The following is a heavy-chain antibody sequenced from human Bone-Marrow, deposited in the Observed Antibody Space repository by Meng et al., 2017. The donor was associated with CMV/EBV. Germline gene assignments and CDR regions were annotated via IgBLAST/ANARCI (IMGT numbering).Heavy chain of an antibody. Sequence: GGFRRLSCTASGFTFGDYAMSWVRQAPGKGLEWVGFIRSKAYGGTTEYAASVKGRFIISRDDSKTIAYLQMNSLKIEDTSMYYCARVNHDNGGDYWGQGTLVTVSS. J-gene: IGHJ4*02. CDR1: GFTFGDYA. CDR3: ARVNHDNGGDY. D-gene: IGHD7-27*01. CDR2: IRSKAYGGTT. V-gene: IGHV3-49*04.